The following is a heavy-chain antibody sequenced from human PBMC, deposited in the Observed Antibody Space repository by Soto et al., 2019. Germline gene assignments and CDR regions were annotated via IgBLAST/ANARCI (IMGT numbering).Heavy chain of an antibody. V-gene: IGHV3-7*03. CDR1: GFTFSTYW. J-gene: IGHJ3*02. CDR3: ARGGRRGGSYADAFDI. D-gene: IGHD1-26*01. Sequence: PGGSLRLSCAASGFTFSTYWMSGVRQAPGKGLEWAANIKQDGSEKYYVDSVKGRFTISRDNAKNSLYLQMNSLRAEDTAVYYCARGGRRGGSYADAFDIWGQGTMVTVSS. CDR2: IKQDGSEK.